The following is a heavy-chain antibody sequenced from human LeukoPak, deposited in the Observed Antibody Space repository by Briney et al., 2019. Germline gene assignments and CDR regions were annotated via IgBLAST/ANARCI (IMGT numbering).Heavy chain of an antibody. V-gene: IGHV3-30-3*01. J-gene: IGHJ4*02. Sequence: PGRSLRLSRAASGFTFSGYAMHWVRQAPGKGLEWVAVISYDGSNKYYADSVKGRFTISRDNSKNTLYLQMNSLRAEDTAVYYCARDPSKGWSGSFDYWGQGTLVTVSS. CDR2: ISYDGSNK. CDR1: GFTFSGYA. D-gene: IGHD3-3*01. CDR3: ARDPSKGWSGSFDY.